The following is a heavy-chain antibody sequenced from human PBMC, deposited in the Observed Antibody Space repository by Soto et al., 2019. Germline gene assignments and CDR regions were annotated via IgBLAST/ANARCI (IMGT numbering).Heavy chain of an antibody. CDR3: ARGASLAARPGNYYYYMDV. V-gene: IGHV1-8*01. CDR2: MNPNSGNT. CDR1: GYTFTSYD. Sequence: GASVKVSCKASGYTFTSYDINWVRQATGQGLEWMGWMNPNSGNTGYAQKFQGRVTMTRNTSISTAYMELSSLRSEDTAVYYCARGASLAARPGNYYYYMDVWGKGTTVTVSS. D-gene: IGHD6-6*01. J-gene: IGHJ6*03.